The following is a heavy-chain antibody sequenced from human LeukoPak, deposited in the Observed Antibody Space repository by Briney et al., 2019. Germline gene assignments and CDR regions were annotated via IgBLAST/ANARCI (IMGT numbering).Heavy chain of an antibody. Sequence: GGSLRLSCAASGFTFSSYEMNWVRQAPGKGLEWVSYISSSGSTIYYADSVKGRFTISRDNANNSLYLQMNSLRAEDTAVYYCARSIGYYYTMDVWGQGTTVTVSS. CDR2: ISSSGSTI. CDR3: ARSIGYYYTMDV. J-gene: IGHJ6*02. V-gene: IGHV3-48*03. CDR1: GFTFSSYE. D-gene: IGHD3-22*01.